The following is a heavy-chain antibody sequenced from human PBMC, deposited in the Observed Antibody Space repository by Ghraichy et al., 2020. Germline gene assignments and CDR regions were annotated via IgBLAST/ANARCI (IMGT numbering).Heavy chain of an antibody. D-gene: IGHD3-22*01. Sequence: SETLSLTCTVSGGSVRSGSYYWSWIRQPPGKGLEWIGYIYYSGSTNYNPSLKSRVTISVDTSKNQFSLKLSSVTAADTAVYYCARGRARHYYGSSANFDYWGQGTLVTVSS. CDR1: GGSVRSGSYY. CDR3: ARGRARHYYGSSANFDY. J-gene: IGHJ4*02. CDR2: IYYSGST. V-gene: IGHV4-61*01.